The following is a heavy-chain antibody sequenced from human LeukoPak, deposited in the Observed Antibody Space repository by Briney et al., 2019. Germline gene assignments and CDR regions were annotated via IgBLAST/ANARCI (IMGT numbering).Heavy chain of an antibody. V-gene: IGHV3-7*01. Sequence: GALRLSCAVSGLTFSSSWMDWVRQAPGKGLEWVAGINPDGNKKYSADSVKGRFTISRDNAENSLYLQMNSLRVEDTAFYYCARDLAYSRLDYWGQGMLVTVSS. CDR3: ARDLAYSRLDY. CDR2: INPDGNKK. CDR1: GLTFSSSW. J-gene: IGHJ4*02. D-gene: IGHD5-18*01.